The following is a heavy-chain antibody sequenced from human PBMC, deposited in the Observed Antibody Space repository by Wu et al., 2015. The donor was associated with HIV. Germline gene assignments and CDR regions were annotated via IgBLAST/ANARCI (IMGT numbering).Heavy chain of an antibody. CDR1: GYTFTGYY. CDR3: ARDPYYGSGSYFYYYYGMDV. J-gene: IGHJ6*02. Sequence: QVQLVQSGAEVKKPGASVKVSCKASGYTFTGYYMHWVRQAPGQGLEWMGWINPNSGGTNYAQKFQGRVTMTRDTSISTAYMELSRLRSDDTAAYYCARDPYYGSGSYFYYYYGMDVWGQGTTVTVSS. V-gene: IGHV1-2*02. D-gene: IGHD3-10*01. CDR2: INPNSGGT.